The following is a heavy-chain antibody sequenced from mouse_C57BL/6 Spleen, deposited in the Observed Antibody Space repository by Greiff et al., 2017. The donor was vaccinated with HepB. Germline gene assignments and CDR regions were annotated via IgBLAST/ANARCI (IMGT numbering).Heavy chain of an antibody. CDR1: GYAFTNYL. CDR3: ARDLEAWFAD. V-gene: IGHV1-54*01. J-gene: IGHJ3*01. Sequence: QVQLQQSGAELVRPGTSVKVSCKASGYAFTNYLIEWVKQRPGQGLEWIGVINPGSGGTNYNEKFKGKATLTADKSSSTAYMQLSSLTSEDSAVYFCARDLEAWFADWGQGTLVTVSA. CDR2: INPGSGGT.